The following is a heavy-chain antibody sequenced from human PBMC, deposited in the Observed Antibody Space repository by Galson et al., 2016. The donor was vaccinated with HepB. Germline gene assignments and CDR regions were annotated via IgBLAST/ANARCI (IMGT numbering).Heavy chain of an antibody. J-gene: IGHJ4*02. D-gene: IGHD6-13*01. CDR3: AIRGSSLYIG. Sequence: SLRLSCAASGFSFSSSWMHWVRQAPGKGLVWVSRIDRYGSSTGCADSVKGRFTISRDNAKNTLFLHMNSLRVEETDVYYCAIRGSSLYIGWGQGTLVTVPS. CDR2: IDRYGSST. CDR1: GFSFSSSW. V-gene: IGHV3-74*01.